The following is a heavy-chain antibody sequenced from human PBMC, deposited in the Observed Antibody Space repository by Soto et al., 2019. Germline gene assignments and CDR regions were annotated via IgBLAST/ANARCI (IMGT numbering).Heavy chain of an antibody. D-gene: IGHD3-16*02. Sequence: SETLSLTCAVYGGSFSGYYWSWIRQPPGKGLEWIGEINHSGSTNYNPSLKSRVTISVDTSKNQFSLKLSSVTAADTAVYYCARRSIKITFGGVIAMYFDYWGQGTLVTAPQ. CDR2: INHSGST. CDR1: GGSFSGYY. J-gene: IGHJ4*02. CDR3: ARRSIKITFGGVIAMYFDY. V-gene: IGHV4-34*01.